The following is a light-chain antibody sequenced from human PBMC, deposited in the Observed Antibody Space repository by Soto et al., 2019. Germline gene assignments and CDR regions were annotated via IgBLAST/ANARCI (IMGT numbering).Light chain of an antibody. CDR1: QSISSW. J-gene: IGKJ1*01. V-gene: IGKV1-5*01. CDR3: QQYNSYWT. Sequence: DIQKTQSPSTLPASVGDRVTITCRASQSISSWLAWYQQKPGKAPKLLIYDASSLESGVPSRFSGSGSGTKFTLTISSLQPDDFATYYCQQYNSYWTFGQGTKVDIK. CDR2: DAS.